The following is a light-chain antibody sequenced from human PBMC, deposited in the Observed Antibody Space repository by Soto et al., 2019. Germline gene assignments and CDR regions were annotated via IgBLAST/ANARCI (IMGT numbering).Light chain of an antibody. CDR3: GTWDGSLSAGI. Sequence: QSVLTQPPSESAAPGPKVTISCTGSTSNVGKNYVSWYQYLPGTAPKLLIYDNTKRHSGIPDRFSGSKSGTSATLGITGLQTGDEADYYCGTWDGSLSAGIFGTGTKVTVL. CDR2: DNT. CDR1: TSNVGKNY. V-gene: IGLV1-51*01. J-gene: IGLJ1*01.